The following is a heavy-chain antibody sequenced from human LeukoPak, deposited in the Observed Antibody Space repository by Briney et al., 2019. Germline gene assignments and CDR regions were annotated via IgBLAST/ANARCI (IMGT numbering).Heavy chain of an antibody. CDR3: ARDERGGGVDSSGYSNY. V-gene: IGHV1-2*06. J-gene: IGHJ4*02. D-gene: IGHD3-22*01. Sequence: ASVKVSCKASGYTFTGYYMHWVRQAPGQGLEWMGRINPNSGGTNYAQKFQGRVTMTRDTSISTAYMELSRLRSEDTAVYYCARDERGGGVDSSGYSNYWGQGTLVTVSS. CDR1: GYTFTGYY. CDR2: INPNSGGT.